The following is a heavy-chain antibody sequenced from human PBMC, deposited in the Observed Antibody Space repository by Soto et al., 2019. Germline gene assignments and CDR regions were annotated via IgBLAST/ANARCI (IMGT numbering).Heavy chain of an antibody. CDR3: ARGSEAWFDP. V-gene: IGHV4-59*01. J-gene: IGHJ5*02. CDR1: GDSISSYF. Sequence: TLSLTCTVSGDSISSYFWSWIRQPPGKGLEWIGYVYSTEITNYNPSLKSRVAMSIDTSKNQFSLKVRSVTAADTAVYYCARGSEAWFDPWGQGTLVTAPQ. CDR2: VYSTEIT.